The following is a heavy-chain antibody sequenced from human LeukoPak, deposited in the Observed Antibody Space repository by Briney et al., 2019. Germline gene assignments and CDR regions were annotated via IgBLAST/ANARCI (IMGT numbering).Heavy chain of an antibody. CDR2: IWYDGSDK. CDR3: ARELRRDGYNLKFDY. Sequence: GGSLRLSCAASGFTFSSYGMHWVRQALGKGLEWVVVIWYDGSDKYYADSVKGRFTISRDNSKNTLYLQMNSLRAEDTAVYYCARELRRDGYNLKFDYWGQGNLVTVSS. CDR1: GFTFSSYG. D-gene: IGHD5-24*01. V-gene: IGHV3-33*01. J-gene: IGHJ4*02.